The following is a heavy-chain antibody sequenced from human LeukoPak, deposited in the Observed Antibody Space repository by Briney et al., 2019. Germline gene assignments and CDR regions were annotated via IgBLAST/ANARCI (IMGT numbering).Heavy chain of an antibody. D-gene: IGHD3-22*01. V-gene: IGHV4-38-2*02. J-gene: IGHJ5*02. Sequence: PSETLSLTCAVSGYSISSGYYWGWIRQPPGKGLEWIGSIYTSGSTNYNPSLKSRVTMSVDTSKNQFSLKLSSVTAADTAVYYCARERGYYYDSSGYYFGWFDPWGQGTLVTVSS. CDR2: IYTSGST. CDR1: GYSISSGYY. CDR3: ARERGYYYDSSGYYFGWFDP.